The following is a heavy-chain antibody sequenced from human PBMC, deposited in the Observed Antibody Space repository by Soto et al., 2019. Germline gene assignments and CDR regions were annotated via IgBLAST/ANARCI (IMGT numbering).Heavy chain of an antibody. CDR2: IYPGDSDT. Sequence: GESLKISCKGYGYSFTSYWIGWVRQMLGKGLACMGIIYPGDSDTRYSPSFQGQVTISADTCISTAYLQRSSLKASDTAMYYCARHGGGAQPVGYYYYGIDVWDQGTTVTVAS. V-gene: IGHV5-51*01. CDR3: ARHGGGAQPVGYYYYGIDV. D-gene: IGHD3-16*01. CDR1: GYSFTSYW. J-gene: IGHJ6*02.